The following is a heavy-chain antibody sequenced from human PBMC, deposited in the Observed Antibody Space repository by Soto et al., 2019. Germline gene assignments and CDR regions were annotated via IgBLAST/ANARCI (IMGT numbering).Heavy chain of an antibody. V-gene: IGHV1-18*01. D-gene: IGHD1-26*01. CDR1: GYTFTSYG. J-gene: IGHJ4*02. CDR3: ARDRGSYALVY. CDR2: ISAYNGNT. Sequence: QVQLVQSGAEVKKPGASVKVSCKASGYTFTSYGICWVRQARGQGLEWMGWISAYNGNTNYAQKLQGRVTMTTDTSTSPDYMELRSLRYDDTAVYYCARDRGSYALVYWGQGTLVSVSS.